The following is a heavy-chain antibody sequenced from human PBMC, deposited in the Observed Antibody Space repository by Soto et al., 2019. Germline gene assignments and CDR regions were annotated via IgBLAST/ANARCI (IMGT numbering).Heavy chain of an antibody. CDR3: EREVRVVGYSYGPYDAFDI. CDR2: IIPIFGTA. V-gene: IGHV1-69*01. Sequence: SVTGSCTAAGGAFSSYAVGWVSKAPGQGLEWMGGIIPIFGTANYAQKLQGRVTITADESTSTAYMELSSLRSEDTAVYYCEREVRVVGYSYGPYDAFDIWGQGTMVTVSS. D-gene: IGHD5-18*01. J-gene: IGHJ3*02. CDR1: GGAFSSYA.